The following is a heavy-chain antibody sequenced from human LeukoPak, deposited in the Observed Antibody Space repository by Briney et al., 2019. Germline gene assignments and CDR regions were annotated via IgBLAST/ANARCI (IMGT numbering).Heavy chain of an antibody. CDR3: ARGYDSSAYYPFNY. J-gene: IGHJ4*02. D-gene: IGHD3-22*01. CDR1: GDSLSTHH. Sequence: SDSLSLTCVVSGDSLSTHHRSWIRESPGRGLEWIGYISDSGSTNYNPSLKSRVTISVDTSKNQFSLMLSSVTAADTAVYYCARGYDSSAYYPFNYWGQGTLVTVSS. CDR2: ISDSGST. V-gene: IGHV4-59*11.